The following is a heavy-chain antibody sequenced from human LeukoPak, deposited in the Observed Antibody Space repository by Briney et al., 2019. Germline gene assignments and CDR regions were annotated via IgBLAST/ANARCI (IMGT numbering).Heavy chain of an antibody. CDR1: GGSISNYQ. Sequence: SEALFLTCTVPGGSISNYQWTSIRQTTAKGLEWIGRIYTSGSTNNKPSRQSHVTISVDTSKSQFSLKLSSVTAADTAVYYCAGGYSSSSQYVYWGQGTLVTVSS. D-gene: IGHD6-6*01. CDR3: AGGYSSSSQYVY. V-gene: IGHV4-4*07. CDR2: IYTSGST. J-gene: IGHJ4*02.